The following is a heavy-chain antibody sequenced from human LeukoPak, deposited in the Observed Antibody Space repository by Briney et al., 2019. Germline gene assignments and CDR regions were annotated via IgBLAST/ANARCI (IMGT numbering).Heavy chain of an antibody. CDR3: ARTIKRISYYFDY. D-gene: IGHD3-10*01. CDR1: GGSFSGYY. Sequence: PSETLSLTCAVYGGSFSGYYWSWIRQPPGKGLEWMGEINHNGSTKYNPSLKSRVTISVATSKKQFSLKLSSVAVADRAVYYCARTIKRISYYFDYWGQGTLVTVSS. CDR2: INHNGST. V-gene: IGHV4-34*01. J-gene: IGHJ4*02.